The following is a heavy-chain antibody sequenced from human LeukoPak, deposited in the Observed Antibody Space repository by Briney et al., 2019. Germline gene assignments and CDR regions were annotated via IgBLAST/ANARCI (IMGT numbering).Heavy chain of an antibody. V-gene: IGHV4-34*01. Sequence: SETLSLTCAVYGGSFSGYYWSWIRQPPGKGLEWIGEINHSGSTNYNPSLKSRVTISVDTSKNQFSLKLSSVTAADTAVYYCARGNWGLFDYWGQGTPVTVSS. J-gene: IGHJ4*02. CDR2: INHSGST. CDR1: GGSFSGYY. D-gene: IGHD7-27*01. CDR3: ARGNWGLFDY.